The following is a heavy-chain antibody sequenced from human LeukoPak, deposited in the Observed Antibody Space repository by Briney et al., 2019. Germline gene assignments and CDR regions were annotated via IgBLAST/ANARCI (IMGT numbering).Heavy chain of an antibody. V-gene: IGHV3-30*18. CDR2: ISYDGSNK. CDR1: GFTFSSYG. D-gene: IGHD3-22*01. CDR3: AKGEYYYDPADAFDI. J-gene: IGHJ3*02. Sequence: GGSLRLSCAASGFTFSSYGMHWVRQAPGKGLEWVAVISYDGSNKYYADSVKGRFTISRDNSKNTLYLQMNSLRAEGTAVYYCAKGEYYYDPADAFDIWGQGTMVTVSS.